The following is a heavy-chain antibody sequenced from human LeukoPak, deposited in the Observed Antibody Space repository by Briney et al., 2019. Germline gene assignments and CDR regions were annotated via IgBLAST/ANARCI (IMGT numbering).Heavy chain of an antibody. CDR1: GFTFSSYW. V-gene: IGHV3-7*01. Sequence: GGSLRLSXAASGFTFSSYWMNWVRQAPGKGLEWVANIKQHGSEKYYVDSVKGRFTISRDNAKNSLYLQMNSLRAEDTAVYYCARVRDDSSGYHPFDYWGQGTLVTVSS. CDR3: ARVRDDSSGYHPFDY. J-gene: IGHJ4*02. D-gene: IGHD3-22*01. CDR2: IKQHGSEK.